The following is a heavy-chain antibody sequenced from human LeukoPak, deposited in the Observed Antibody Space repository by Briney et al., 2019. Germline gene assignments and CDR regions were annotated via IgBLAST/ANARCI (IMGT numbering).Heavy chain of an antibody. CDR1: GDSISSSNYY. V-gene: IGHV4-39*01. D-gene: IGHD2-21*01. CDR3: ARLNSAYFQAFDI. J-gene: IGHJ3*02. Sequence: SETLSLTCTVSGDSISSSNYYWGWIRQPPGKGLEWIGSIYYSGSTYYNPSLESRVTMSVDTSKTRFSLKLSSVTAADTAVYYCARLNSAYFQAFDIWGQGTMVTVSS. CDR2: IYYSGST.